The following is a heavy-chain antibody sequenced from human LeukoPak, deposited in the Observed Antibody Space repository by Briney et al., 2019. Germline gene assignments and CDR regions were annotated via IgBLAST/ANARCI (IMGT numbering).Heavy chain of an antibody. D-gene: IGHD2/OR15-2a*01. CDR2: ISSSGSTI. Sequence: GRSLRLSCAASGFTFSSYEMNWVRQAPGKGLEWVSYISSSGSTIYYADSVKGRFTISRDNAKNSLYLQMDSLRAEDTAVYYCARASFLAPKAFDYWGQGTLVTVSS. CDR3: ARASFLAPKAFDY. V-gene: IGHV3-48*03. J-gene: IGHJ4*02. CDR1: GFTFSSYE.